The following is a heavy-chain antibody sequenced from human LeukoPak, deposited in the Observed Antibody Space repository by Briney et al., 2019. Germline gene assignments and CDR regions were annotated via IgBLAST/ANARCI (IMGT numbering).Heavy chain of an antibody. Sequence: VGSLRLSCTASGFTFSNYCMHWVRQTPGKGLIWVSRICPGGTITNYADSVKGRFTISRDDAKNMMFLQMNSLRADDTAVYYCVRDFRSADYWGQGILVTVSS. CDR3: VRDFRSADY. V-gene: IGHV3-74*01. J-gene: IGHJ4*02. CDR1: GFTFSNYC. CDR2: ICPGGTIT.